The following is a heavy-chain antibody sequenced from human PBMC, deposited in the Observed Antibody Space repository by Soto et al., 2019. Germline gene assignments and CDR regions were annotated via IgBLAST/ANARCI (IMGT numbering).Heavy chain of an antibody. V-gene: IGHV4-59*13. D-gene: IGHD1-20*01. CDR3: ASSDNSVLYYYYGIDV. J-gene: IGHJ6*02. CDR2: IYYSGST. CDR1: GGSISSYY. Sequence: SETLSLTCTVSGGSISSYYWSWIRRPQGTGLEWIGYIYYSGSTNNNPSLKSRVTISVDTSKNQFPLKLSSVTAADTAVYYCASSDNSVLYYYYGIDVWGQGTTVTVSS.